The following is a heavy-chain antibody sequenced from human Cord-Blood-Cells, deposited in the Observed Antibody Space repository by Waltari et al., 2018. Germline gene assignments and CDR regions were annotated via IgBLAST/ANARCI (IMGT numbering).Heavy chain of an antibody. CDR3: ARPIVQLTGDPPDAFDI. J-gene: IGHJ3*02. D-gene: IGHD7-27*01. Sequence: QLQLQESGPGLVKPSETLSLTCTVSGGSISSSSYYWGWVRQPPGKGLEWIGSIYYSGSTSYNPSLKSRVTISVDTSKNQFSLKLSSVTAADTAVYYCARPIVQLTGDPPDAFDIWGQGTMVTVSS. CDR2: IYYSGST. V-gene: IGHV4-39*01. CDR1: GGSISSSSYY.